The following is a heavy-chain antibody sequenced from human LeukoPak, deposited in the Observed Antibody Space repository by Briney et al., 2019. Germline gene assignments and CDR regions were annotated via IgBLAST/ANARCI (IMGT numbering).Heavy chain of an antibody. CDR1: GYTFTNYG. CDR2: ISAYNGNT. CDR3: ARGVTYYYDSSALNHADSYDY. V-gene: IGHV1-18*01. J-gene: IGHJ4*02. D-gene: IGHD3-22*01. Sequence: ASVKVSCKASGYTFTNYGIIWVRQAPGQGLEWMGWISAYNGNTNYAQKLQDRVTMTTDTSTSTVYMELRSLRFDDTAVYYCARGVTYYYDSSALNHADSYDYWGQGTLVTVSS.